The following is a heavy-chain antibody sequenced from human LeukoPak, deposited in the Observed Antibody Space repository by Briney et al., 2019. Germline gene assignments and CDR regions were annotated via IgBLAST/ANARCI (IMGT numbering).Heavy chain of an antibody. Sequence: GGSLRLSCAASGFTFSSYAMSWVRQAPGKGLEWVSAISGSGGSTYYADSVKGRFTISRDNSKNTLYLQMNSLRAEDTAVYYCAKDRFRGPPYGSGTMDAFDIWGQGTMVTVSS. CDR2: ISGSGGST. CDR1: GFTFSSYA. J-gene: IGHJ3*02. V-gene: IGHV3-23*01. CDR3: AKDRFRGPPYGSGTMDAFDI. D-gene: IGHD3-10*01.